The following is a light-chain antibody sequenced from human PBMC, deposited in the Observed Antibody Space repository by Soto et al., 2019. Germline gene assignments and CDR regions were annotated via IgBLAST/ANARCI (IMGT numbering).Light chain of an antibody. V-gene: IGKV1-39*01. Sequence: DIQMTQSPSSLSASVGDRVTITCRASQSISSHLNWYQQKPGKAPKLLIYAASSLQSGVPSRFSGSGSGTDFTLNISSLQPEDFATYYCQQSYSTPIFTFGPGTKVDIK. J-gene: IGKJ3*01. CDR1: QSISSH. CDR3: QQSYSTPIFT. CDR2: AAS.